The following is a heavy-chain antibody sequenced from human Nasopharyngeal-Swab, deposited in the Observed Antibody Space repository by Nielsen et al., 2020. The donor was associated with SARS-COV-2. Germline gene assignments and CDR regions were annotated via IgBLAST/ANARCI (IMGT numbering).Heavy chain of an antibody. D-gene: IGHD3-3*01. J-gene: IGHJ4*02. CDR1: GFTFRSYS. Sequence: GESLKISCAASGFTFRSYSMNWVRQAPGKGLEWVSYISSSSSTIYYADSVKGRFTIPRDNAKNSLYLQMNSLRAEDTAVYYCARDGRFLEWLLYGGYYFDYWGQGTLVTVSS. V-gene: IGHV3-48*04. CDR3: ARDGRFLEWLLYGGYYFDY. CDR2: ISSSSSTI.